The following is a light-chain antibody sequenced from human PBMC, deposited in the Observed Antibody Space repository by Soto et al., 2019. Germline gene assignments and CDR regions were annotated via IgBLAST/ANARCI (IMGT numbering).Light chain of an antibody. Sequence: DIQMTQSPSSLCASVGDRVSITFQESQDINKYLNWYQQKPGKAPKLLIYDASNLETGVPSRFSGGGSGTHFTFTISSLQAEDLATYYCQQYDILHRTFGQGTKVDIK. CDR1: QDINKY. J-gene: IGKJ2*02. V-gene: IGKV1-33*01. CDR3: QQYDILHRT. CDR2: DAS.